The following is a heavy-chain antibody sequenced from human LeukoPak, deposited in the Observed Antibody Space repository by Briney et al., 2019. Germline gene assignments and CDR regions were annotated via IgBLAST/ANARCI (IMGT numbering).Heavy chain of an antibody. CDR1: GFTFSSYS. Sequence: GGPLRLSCAASGFTFSSYSMNWVCQAPGKGLEWVSSISSSSSYIYYADSVKGRFTISRDNAKNSLYLQMNSLGAEDTAVYYCAREEGYSSSFDFDYWGQGTLVTVSS. CDR3: AREEGYSSSFDFDY. CDR2: ISSSSSYI. V-gene: IGHV3-21*01. J-gene: IGHJ4*02. D-gene: IGHD6-13*01.